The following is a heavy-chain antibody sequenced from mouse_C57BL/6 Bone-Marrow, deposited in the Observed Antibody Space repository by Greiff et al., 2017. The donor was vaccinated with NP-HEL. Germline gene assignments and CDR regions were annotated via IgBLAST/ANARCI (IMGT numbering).Heavy chain of an antibody. CDR1: GFTFSDYG. Sequence: EVQLVESGGGLVKPGGSLKLSCAASGFTFSDYGMHWVRQAPEKGLEWIAYISRGRSTISYSDTVKGRFTISRDNAKNTLFLQRTSRGAEDTAMYYCATIKKGYYLDYWGQGTTLTVSS. J-gene: IGHJ2*01. CDR2: ISRGRSTI. CDR3: ATIKKGYYLDY. V-gene: IGHV5-17*01.